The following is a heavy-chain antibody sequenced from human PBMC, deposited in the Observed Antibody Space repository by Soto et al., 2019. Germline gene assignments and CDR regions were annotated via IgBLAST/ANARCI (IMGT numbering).Heavy chain of an antibody. Sequence: SETLSLTSTVSGVNISSDSYYWSWIRQPPGKGLEWIGYIYYSGSTNYNPSLKSRVTISVDTSKNQFSLKLSSVTAADTAVHYCARRYGASFDYWGQGTLVTVSS. CDR1: GVNISSDSYY. V-gene: IGHV4-61*01. J-gene: IGHJ4*02. CDR3: ARRYGASFDY. D-gene: IGHD4-17*01. CDR2: IYYSGST.